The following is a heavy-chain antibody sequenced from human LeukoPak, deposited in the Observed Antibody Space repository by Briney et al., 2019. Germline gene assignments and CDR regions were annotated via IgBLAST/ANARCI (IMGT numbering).Heavy chain of an antibody. D-gene: IGHD1-26*01. Sequence: PGGSLRLSCVASGFSFSNGWMSWVRQAPGKGLEWVTFIRYDGSKQYYADSVKGRFTISRDNSKNTLYLQMNSLRAEDTAVYYCAKSGSYYSYYYYMDVWGKGTTVTVSS. J-gene: IGHJ6*03. CDR2: IRYDGSKQ. CDR1: GFSFSNGW. V-gene: IGHV3-30*02. CDR3: AKSGSYYSYYYYMDV.